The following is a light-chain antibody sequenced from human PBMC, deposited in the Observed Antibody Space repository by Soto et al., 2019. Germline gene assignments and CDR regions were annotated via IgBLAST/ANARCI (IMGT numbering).Light chain of an antibody. CDR2: GAS. CDR1: RSVSNN. V-gene: IGKV3-15*01. Sequence: VMTQSPATLSVSPGERATLSCRASRSVSNNLAWHQQKPGQAPRLLIYGASTRATGIPARFSGSWSGTEFTLTISSLQSEDSAVYYCQQYNNWPLTFGQGTRLEIK. CDR3: QQYNNWPLT. J-gene: IGKJ5*01.